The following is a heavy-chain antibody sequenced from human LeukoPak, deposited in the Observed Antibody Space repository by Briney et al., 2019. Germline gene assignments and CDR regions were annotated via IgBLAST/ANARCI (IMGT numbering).Heavy chain of an antibody. D-gene: IGHD3-10*01. V-gene: IGHV3-23*01. J-gene: IGHJ4*02. CDR1: GFTFNNYA. CDR3: AKYFYDSGSYSFDY. Sequence: GGSLRLSCAVSGFTFNNYAMSWARQAPAKGLEWVSAIDGSGSSTYYADSVQGRFIISRDNSKNTLYLQMNSLKAEDTAAYYCAKYFYDSGSYSFDYWGQGALVTVSS. CDR2: IDGSGSST.